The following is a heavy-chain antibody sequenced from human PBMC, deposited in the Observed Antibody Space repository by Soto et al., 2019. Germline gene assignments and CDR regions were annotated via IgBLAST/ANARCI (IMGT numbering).Heavy chain of an antibody. CDR1: GFTVGNNY. CDR2: IYSGGTT. CDR3: SRRAYPSDY. J-gene: IGHJ4*02. V-gene: IGHV3-66*01. D-gene: IGHD2-2*01. Sequence: EVQLVESGGGLVQPGGSLILSCAVSGFTVGNNYMSWVRQAPGKGLEWVSLIYSGGTTGYADSVKGRFTISRDSSRNTVYLQMNSVKADDTAVYYCSRRAYPSDYWGQGTLVTVSS.